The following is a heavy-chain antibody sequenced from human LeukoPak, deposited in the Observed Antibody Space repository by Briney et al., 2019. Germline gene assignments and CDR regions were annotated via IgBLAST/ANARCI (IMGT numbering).Heavy chain of an antibody. CDR2: IYHSGST. J-gene: IGHJ4*02. V-gene: IGHV4-38-2*01. D-gene: IGHD6-13*01. Sequence: PSETLSLTCAVSGYSIGSGYYWGWIRQPPGKGLEWIGSIYHSGSTYYNPSLKSRVTISVDTSKNQFSLKLSSVTAADTAVYYCARHGSVAAAGFDYWGQGTLVIVSS. CDR3: ARHGSVAAAGFDY. CDR1: GYSIGSGYY.